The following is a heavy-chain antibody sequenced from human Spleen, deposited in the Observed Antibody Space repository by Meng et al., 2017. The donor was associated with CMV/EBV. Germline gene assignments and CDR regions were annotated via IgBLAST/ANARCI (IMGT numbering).Heavy chain of an antibody. CDR1: GFTVSSNY. D-gene: IGHD5-24*01. CDR2: IYSGGSST. Sequence: GESLKISCAASGFTVSSNYMSWVRQAPGKGLEWVSVIYSGGSSTYYADSVKGRFTISRDNSKNTLYLQMNSLRAEDTAVYYCAKDGDVGPYYYYGMDVWGQGTTVTVSS. J-gene: IGHJ6*02. V-gene: IGHV3-23*03. CDR3: AKDGDVGPYYYYGMDV.